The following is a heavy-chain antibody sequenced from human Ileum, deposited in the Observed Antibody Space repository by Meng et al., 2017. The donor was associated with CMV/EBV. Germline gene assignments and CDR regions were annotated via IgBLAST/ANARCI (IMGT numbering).Heavy chain of an antibody. CDR3: VRDSGDYYDDY. J-gene: IGHJ4*02. CDR1: GFTFSDHY. D-gene: IGHD1-26*01. V-gene: IGHV3-72*01. CDR2: IRNKRDKVTT. Sequence: GGSLRLSCAASGFTFSDHYMDWVRQAPGKGLEWVGRIRNKRDKVTTKYAASVKGRFSISRDDSNQSVHLQMNSLKTEDTAVYYCVRDSGDYYDDYWGQGTLVTVSS.